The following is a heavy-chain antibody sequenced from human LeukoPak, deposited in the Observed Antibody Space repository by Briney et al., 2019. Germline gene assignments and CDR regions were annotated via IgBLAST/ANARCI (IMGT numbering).Heavy chain of an antibody. Sequence: SETLSLTCTVSGGSISSSGYYWGWIRQPPGKGLEWIGSIFYSGSTYYNPSLKSRVTISVDTSKNQFPLRLSSVTAADTAVYYCALYDFWSGDNAFDIWGQGTMVTVSS. CDR2: IFYSGST. CDR1: GGSISSSGYY. D-gene: IGHD3-3*01. V-gene: IGHV4-39*01. CDR3: ALYDFWSGDNAFDI. J-gene: IGHJ3*02.